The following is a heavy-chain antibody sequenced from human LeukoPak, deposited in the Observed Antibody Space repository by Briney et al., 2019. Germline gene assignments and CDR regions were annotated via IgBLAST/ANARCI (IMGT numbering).Heavy chain of an antibody. D-gene: IGHD3-22*01. CDR2: IYYSGST. Sequence: SETLSLTCTVSGGSISSYYWSWIRQPPGKGLEWIGYIYYSGSTNYNPSLKSRVTISVDTSKSQFSLKLSSVTAADTAVYYCARDAPLDSSGYYHFDYWGQGTLVTVSS. V-gene: IGHV4-59*01. CDR1: GGSISSYY. CDR3: ARDAPLDSSGYYHFDY. J-gene: IGHJ4*02.